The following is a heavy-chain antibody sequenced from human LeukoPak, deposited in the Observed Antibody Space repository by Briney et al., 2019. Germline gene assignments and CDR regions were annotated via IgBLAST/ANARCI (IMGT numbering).Heavy chain of an antibody. Sequence: SETLSLTCTVSGGSISSGGYYWSWIRQHPGKGLEWIGYIYYSGSTYYNPSLKSRVTISVDTSKNQFSLKLSSVTAADTAVYYCARAGDSSGYYYDYWGQGTLVTVSS. CDR1: GGSISSGGYY. J-gene: IGHJ4*02. CDR2: IYYSGST. D-gene: IGHD3-22*01. CDR3: ARAGDSSGYYYDY. V-gene: IGHV4-31*03.